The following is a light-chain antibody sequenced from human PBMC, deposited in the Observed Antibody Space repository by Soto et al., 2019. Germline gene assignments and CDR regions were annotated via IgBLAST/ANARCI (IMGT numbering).Light chain of an antibody. V-gene: IGLV8-61*01. CDR1: SGSVSISNY. Sequence: QAVVTQEPSVSVSPGGTVTLTCGLSSGSVSISNYPSWYQQTPGQAPRTLIYSTNTRSSGVPDRFSGSILGNKAALTITGAQADDESDYYCVLYMGSGISVFGGRTKLTVL. J-gene: IGLJ2*01. CDR2: STN. CDR3: VLYMGSGISV.